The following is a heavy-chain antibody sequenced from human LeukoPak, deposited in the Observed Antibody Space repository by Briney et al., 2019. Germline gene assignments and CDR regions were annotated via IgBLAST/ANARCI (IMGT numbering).Heavy chain of an antibody. CDR1: GGSFSGYY. V-gene: IGHV4-34*01. J-gene: IGHJ4*02. CDR2: IYYSGTT. CDR3: ARHRLREMATSPFDY. Sequence: SETLSLTCAVYGGSFSGYYWSWIRQPPGKGLEWIGSIYYSGTTYYNPSLKSRVTISVDTSKNQFSLKLSSVTAADTAVYYCARHRLREMATSPFDYWGQGTLVTVSS. D-gene: IGHD5-24*01.